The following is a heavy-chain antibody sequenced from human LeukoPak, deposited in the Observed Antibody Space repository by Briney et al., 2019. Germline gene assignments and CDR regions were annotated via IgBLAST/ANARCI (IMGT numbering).Heavy chain of an antibody. V-gene: IGHV5-51*01. CDR2: IYPGDSDT. J-gene: IGHJ4*02. Sequence: GESLKISCKGSGYSFTSYWIGWVRQMPGKGLEWMGIIYPGDSDTRYSPSFQGQVTISADKSISTAYLQWSSLKASDTAMYYCARVKSYYYGSGSYFYWGQGTLVTVSS. CDR3: ARVKSYYYGSGSYFY. CDR1: GYSFTSYW. D-gene: IGHD3-10*01.